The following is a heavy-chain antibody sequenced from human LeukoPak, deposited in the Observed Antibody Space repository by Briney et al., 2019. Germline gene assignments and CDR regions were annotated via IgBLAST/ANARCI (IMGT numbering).Heavy chain of an antibody. D-gene: IGHD2-8*01. CDR1: GGSISSYY. CDR2: ISTTGST. V-gene: IGHV4-4*07. CDR3: AGAPNTYYFDY. J-gene: IGHJ4*02. Sequence: SETLSLTCTVSGGSISSYYWSWFRQSAGKGLEWIGRISTTGSTNYNPSLKSRVTMSLDTSKNQFSLRVSSVTAADTAVYYCAGAPNTYYFDYWGQGTLVTASS.